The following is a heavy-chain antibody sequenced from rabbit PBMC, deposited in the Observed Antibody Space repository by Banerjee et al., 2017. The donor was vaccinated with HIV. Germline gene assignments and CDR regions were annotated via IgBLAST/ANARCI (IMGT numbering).Heavy chain of an antibody. CDR3: ARDTSGSGSYGELKL. V-gene: IGHV1S45*01. Sequence: QQQLEESGGGLVKPEGSLTLTCKASGFDFSSNVMCWFRQAPGKGLEWIACIYAGSSGSTYYASWAKGRFTISKTSSTTVTLQMTSLTAADTATYFCARDTSGSGSYGELKLWGPGTLVTVS. J-gene: IGHJ4*01. CDR1: GFDFSSNV. CDR2: IYAGSSGST. D-gene: IGHD6-1*01.